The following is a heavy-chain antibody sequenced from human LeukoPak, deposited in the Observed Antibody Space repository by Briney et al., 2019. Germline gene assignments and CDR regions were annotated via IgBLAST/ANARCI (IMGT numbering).Heavy chain of an antibody. J-gene: IGHJ4*02. CDR1: GDSIGSYY. V-gene: IGHV4-4*07. D-gene: IGHD3-10*01. Sequence: SETLSLTCTVSGDSIGSYYWNWIRQPAGKGLEWIGRIYASGYTEYNPSLQTRVTMSVDTSKNEFSLKVDTVTAADTAVYFCARNHIVTGTYFDSWGQGILVTVSS. CDR3: ARNHIVTGTYFDS. CDR2: IYASGYT.